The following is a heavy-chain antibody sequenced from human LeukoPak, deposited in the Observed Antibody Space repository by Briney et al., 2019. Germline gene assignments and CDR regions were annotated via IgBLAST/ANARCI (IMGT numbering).Heavy chain of an antibody. V-gene: IGHV3-74*01. CDR3: ARDWSFDY. Sequence: GGSLRLSCAASGFTFSSYAMSWVRQAPGKGLVWVSRSNSDGSSISYADSVKGRFTISRDIAKNTLYLQMNSLRDEDTGVYYCARDWSFDYWGQGTLVTVSS. J-gene: IGHJ4*02. D-gene: IGHD2-8*02. CDR2: SNSDGSSI. CDR1: GFTFSSYA.